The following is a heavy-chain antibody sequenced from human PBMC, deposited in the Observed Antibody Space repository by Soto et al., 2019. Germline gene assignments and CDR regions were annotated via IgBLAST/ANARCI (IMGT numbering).Heavy chain of an antibody. CDR3: ARGGEVVVAAMSY. J-gene: IGHJ4*02. CDR1: GFTFSSYA. CDR2: ISYDGSNK. D-gene: IGHD2-15*01. V-gene: IGHV3-30-3*01. Sequence: QVQLVESGGGVVQPGRSLRLSCAASGFTFSSYAMHWVRQAPGKGLEWVAVISYDGSNKYYADSVKGRFTISRDNSKNTLYLQMTSLRAEDTAVYYCARGGEVVVAAMSYWGQGTLVTVSS.